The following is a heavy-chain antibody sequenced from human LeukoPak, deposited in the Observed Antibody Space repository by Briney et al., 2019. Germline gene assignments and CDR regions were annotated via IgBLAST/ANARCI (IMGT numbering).Heavy chain of an antibody. V-gene: IGHV4-34*01. CDR1: GGSFSVYY. D-gene: IGHD5-12*01. CDR2: INHSGST. CDR3: AGGGPIVATDY. J-gene: IGHJ4*02. Sequence: SETLSLTCAVYGGSFSVYYWSWIRQPPGKGLEWIGEINHSGSTNYNPSLKSRVIISVDTSKNQFSLKLSSVTAADTAVYYCAGGGPIVATDYWGQGTLVTVSS.